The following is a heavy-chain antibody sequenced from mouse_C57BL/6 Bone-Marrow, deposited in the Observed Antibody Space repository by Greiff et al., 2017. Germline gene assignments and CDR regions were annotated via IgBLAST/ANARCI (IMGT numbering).Heavy chain of an antibody. CDR1: EYEFPSHD. V-gene: IGHV5-2*01. Sequence: EVQLVESGGGLVQPGESLKLSCESNEYEFPSHDMSWVRKTPEKRLELVADINSDGGSTYYPDTLERRFIISRDNTKKTLYLHMSSLRSEHTALYNCARHDGYHWYIDVWGTGTTVTVSS. D-gene: IGHD2-3*01. CDR3: ARHDGYHWYIDV. J-gene: IGHJ1*03. CDR2: INSDGGST.